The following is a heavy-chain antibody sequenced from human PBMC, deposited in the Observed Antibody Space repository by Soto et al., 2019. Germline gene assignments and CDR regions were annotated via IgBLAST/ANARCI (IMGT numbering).Heavy chain of an antibody. CDR1: GGTFSSYA. Sequence: GASVKVSCKASGGTFSSYAISWVRQAPGQGLEWMGGIIPIFGTANYAQKFQGRVTITADESTSTAYMELSSLRSEDTAVYYCARGIVATIRSYYYYYYGMDVWGQGTTVTVSS. CDR3: ARGIVATIRSYYYYYYGMDV. D-gene: IGHD5-12*01. CDR2: IIPIFGTA. V-gene: IGHV1-69*13. J-gene: IGHJ6*02.